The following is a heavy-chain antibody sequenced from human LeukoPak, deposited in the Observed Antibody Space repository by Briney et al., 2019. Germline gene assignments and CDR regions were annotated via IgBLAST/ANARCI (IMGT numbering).Heavy chain of an antibody. J-gene: IGHJ4*02. CDR1: GFIFSSYE. Sequence: PGGSLRLSCAASGFIFSSYEMNWVRQAPGKGLEWSSYISSSGLTTYFSDSVKGRFTISRDNAKNSLYLQINSLRAEDTGVYYCVREETGYGPPHLDHWGQGTLVTVSS. CDR2: ISSSGLTT. CDR3: VREETGYGPPHLDH. V-gene: IGHV3-48*03. D-gene: IGHD3-9*01.